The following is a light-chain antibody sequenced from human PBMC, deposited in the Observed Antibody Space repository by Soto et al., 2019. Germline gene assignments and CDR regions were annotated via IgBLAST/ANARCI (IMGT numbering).Light chain of an antibody. Sequence: DIQMTQSPSTLSASVGDRVTITCRASQSITNRLAWYQQKPGEAPKLLIYDASALPRGVPSRFSGSGSGTKFTLTIASLQPDDFATYYCQQYETFSGTFGPGTKVDI. CDR1: QSITNR. CDR2: DAS. V-gene: IGKV1-5*01. J-gene: IGKJ1*01. CDR3: QQYETFSGT.